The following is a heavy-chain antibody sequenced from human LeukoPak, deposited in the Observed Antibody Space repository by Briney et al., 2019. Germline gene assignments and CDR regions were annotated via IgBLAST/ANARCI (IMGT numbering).Heavy chain of an antibody. CDR1: GFTFSNYG. J-gene: IGHJ6*04. D-gene: IGHD6-19*01. CDR2: ISGSSGSA. V-gene: IGHV3-23*01. CDR3: AKGSVAGTLYYYGMDV. Sequence: HPGGSLRLSCAASGFTFSNYGMSWVRQAPGKGLAWVSAISGSSGSAYYADSVKGRFTISRDNSKNTLYLQMNSLRAGDTAVYFCAKGSVAGTLYYYGMDVWGKGTTVTVSS.